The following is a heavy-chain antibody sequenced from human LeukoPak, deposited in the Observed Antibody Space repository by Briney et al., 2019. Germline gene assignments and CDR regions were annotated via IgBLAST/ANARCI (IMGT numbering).Heavy chain of an antibody. V-gene: IGHV3-23*01. CDR3: ATTRVCGGVLLRPSCLYFED. CDR1: GFTFNNYV. CDR2: IDYSGGAA. J-gene: IGHJ4*02. Sequence: GGSLRLSCAASGFTFNNYVMSWVRQAPGKRLEWVSGIDYSGGAANYADSVQGRFTVSRDNSKNTLYLQMNNLRAEDTAVYYCATTRVCGGVLLRPSCLYFEDWGQGALVTVSS. D-gene: IGHD3-10*01.